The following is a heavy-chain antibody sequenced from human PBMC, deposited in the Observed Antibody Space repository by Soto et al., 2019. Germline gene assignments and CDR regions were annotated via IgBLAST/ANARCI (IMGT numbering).Heavy chain of an antibody. V-gene: IGHV3-30-3*01. CDR2: ILYHGNNK. CDR3: ATDLLFSFTPTRQGGY. J-gene: IGHJ1*01. D-gene: IGHD2-21*02. Sequence: PGGSLRLSCAASGFTFSSYAMHWVRQAPGKGLEWVAVILYHGNNKYYADSVKGRFTISRDNSKNTLYLQMRSLRAEDTAVYYCATDLLFSFTPTRQGGYWGQGTQVTVSS. CDR1: GFTFSSYA.